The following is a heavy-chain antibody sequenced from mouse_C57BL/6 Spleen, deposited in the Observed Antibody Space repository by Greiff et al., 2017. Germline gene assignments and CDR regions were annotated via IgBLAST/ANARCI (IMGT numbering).Heavy chain of an antibody. CDR3: AREMITYYFDY. D-gene: IGHD2-4*01. CDR2: ISYDGSN. J-gene: IGHJ2*01. CDR1: GYSITSGYY. V-gene: IGHV3-6*01. Sequence: EVKLMESGPGLVKPSQSLSLTCSVTGYSITSGYYWNWIRQFPGNKLEWMGYISYDGSNNYNPSLKNRISITRDTSKNQFFLKLNSVTTEDTATYYCAREMITYYFDYWGQGTTLTVSS.